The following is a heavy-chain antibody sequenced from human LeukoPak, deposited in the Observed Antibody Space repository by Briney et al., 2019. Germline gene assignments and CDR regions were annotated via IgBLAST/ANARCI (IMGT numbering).Heavy chain of an antibody. J-gene: IGHJ4*01. V-gene: IGHV1-18*01. D-gene: IGHD1-1*01. Sequence: ASVNVSFKTSGYTFSNYGISWVRQAPGQGLEWMGWITAYNGNRLYAQRFQGRITLTTDTSTSTSYMELRSLEYDDTAIYYCARDNDKVVDHWGQGTLVTVSS. CDR2: ITAYNGNR. CDR1: GYTFSNYG. CDR3: ARDNDKVVDH.